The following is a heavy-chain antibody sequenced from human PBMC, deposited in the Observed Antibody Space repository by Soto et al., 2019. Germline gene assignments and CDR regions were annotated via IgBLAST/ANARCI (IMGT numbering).Heavy chain of an antibody. J-gene: IGHJ6*02. CDR1: GGTFISYA. V-gene: IGHV1-69*13. CDR3: ARGESSGYYSPVSCGMDV. Sequence: SVKVSCEASGGTFISYAISWVRQSPGQGREWMGGIIPIFGTANYAQKFQGRVTITADESTSTAYMELSSLRSEDTAVYYCARGESSGYYSPVSCGMDVWGQGTTVTVSS. D-gene: IGHD3-22*01. CDR2: IIPIFGTA.